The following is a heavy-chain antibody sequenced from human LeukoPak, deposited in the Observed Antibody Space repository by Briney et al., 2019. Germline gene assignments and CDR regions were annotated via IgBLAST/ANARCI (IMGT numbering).Heavy chain of an antibody. CDR2: ISAYNGNT. CDR3: ARAENGDYAFDY. CDR1: GYTFTSYG. Sequence: ASVKVSCKSSGYTFTSYGISWVRQAPGQGLEWMGWISAYNGNTNYAQKLQGRVTMTTDTSTSTAYMELRSLRSDDTAVYYCARAENGDYAFDYWGQGTLVTVSS. J-gene: IGHJ4*02. V-gene: IGHV1-18*01. D-gene: IGHD4-17*01.